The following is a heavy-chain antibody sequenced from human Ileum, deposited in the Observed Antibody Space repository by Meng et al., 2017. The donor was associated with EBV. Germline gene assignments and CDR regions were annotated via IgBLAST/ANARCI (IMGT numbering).Heavy chain of an antibody. Sequence: VESQAAGPRLVRPSGTLSLTCTVSGDSFSGSYWWSWVRQSPEKGLEWIGEVYPSGTPYYNPSLKSRVTISLDKSRNQFSLNLIHVTAADAAVYYCARDAFQYASGIPAHWGQGTLVTVSS. CDR3: ARDAFQYASGIPAH. CDR2: VYPSGTP. D-gene: IGHD3-16*01. CDR1: GDSFSGSYW. V-gene: IGHV4-4*02. J-gene: IGHJ4*02.